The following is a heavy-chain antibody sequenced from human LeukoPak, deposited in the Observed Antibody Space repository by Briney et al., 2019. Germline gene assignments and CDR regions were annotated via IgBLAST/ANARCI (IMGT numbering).Heavy chain of an antibody. Sequence: GGSLRLSCAASGFSVSSNYMSWVRQAPGKGLEWVSVIQSGDSTYYADSVKGRFTISRDNSKNMLYLQMNSLRAEDTAVYYCARSSSGYLYFDNWGQGTLVTVSS. CDR1: GFSVSSNY. V-gene: IGHV3-53*01. J-gene: IGHJ4*02. CDR2: IQSGDST. D-gene: IGHD6-19*01. CDR3: ARSSSGYLYFDN.